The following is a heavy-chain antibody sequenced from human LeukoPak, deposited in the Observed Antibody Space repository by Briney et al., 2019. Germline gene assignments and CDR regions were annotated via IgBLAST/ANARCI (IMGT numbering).Heavy chain of an antibody. J-gene: IGHJ6*02. D-gene: IGHD1-1*01. CDR3: ARRPGTTGTTRPYGMDV. Sequence: GASVKVSCKASGGTFSSYAIRWVRQAPGQGLDWLGRIIPILGIANYAQKFQGRVTITADKSTSTAYMELSSLRSEDTAVYYCARRPGTTGTTRPYGMDVWGQGTTVTVSS. V-gene: IGHV1-69*04. CDR1: GGTFSSYA. CDR2: IIPILGIA.